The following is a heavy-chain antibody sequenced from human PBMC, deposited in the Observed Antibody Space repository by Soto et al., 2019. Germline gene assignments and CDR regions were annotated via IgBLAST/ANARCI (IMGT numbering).Heavy chain of an antibody. CDR1: GFTFSTSA. CDR2: INSGSSTI. Sequence: EVKLVESGGGLVEPGGSLRLSCAASGFTFSTSAMTWVRQAPGKGLEWISYINSGSSTIYTADSVKGRFSISRDNAKSSLYLQLNSLSVEDTAVYYCATYKGKNWFGLWGQGTLVTVSS. D-gene: IGHD3-10*01. J-gene: IGHJ5*02. V-gene: IGHV3-48*01. CDR3: ATYKGKNWFGL.